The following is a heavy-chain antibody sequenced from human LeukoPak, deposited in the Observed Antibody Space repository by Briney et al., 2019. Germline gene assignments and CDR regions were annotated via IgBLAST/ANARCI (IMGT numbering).Heavy chain of an antibody. CDR2: ISYDGSNK. CDR1: GFTFSSYA. Sequence: GGSLRLSCAASGFTFSSYAMHWVRQAPGKGLEWVAVISYDGSNKHYADSVKGRFTISRDNSKNTLYLQMNSLRAEDTAVYYCARDHNAFDIWGQGTMVTVSS. CDR3: ARDHNAFDI. J-gene: IGHJ3*02. V-gene: IGHV3-30-3*01.